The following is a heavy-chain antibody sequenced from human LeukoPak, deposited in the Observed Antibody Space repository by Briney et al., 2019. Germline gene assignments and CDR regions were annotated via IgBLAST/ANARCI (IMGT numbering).Heavy chain of an antibody. J-gene: IGHJ4*02. CDR2: ISSNGGST. D-gene: IGHD6-6*01. CDR3: VKDLGQLFPPGFHY. V-gene: IGHV3-64D*09. CDR1: GFTFSSYA. Sequence: PGGSLRLSCSASGFTFSSYAMHWVRQAPGKGLEYVSAISSNGGSTYYADSVKGRFTISRDNSKNTLYLQMSSLRAEDTAVHYCVKDLGQLFPPGFHYWGQGTLVTVSS.